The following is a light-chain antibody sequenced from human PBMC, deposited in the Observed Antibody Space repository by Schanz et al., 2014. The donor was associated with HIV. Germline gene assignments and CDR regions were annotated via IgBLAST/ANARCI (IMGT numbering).Light chain of an antibody. CDR2: DVS. Sequence: QSALIQPASVSGSPGQSITISCTGTSADIGSYNYVSWYQQPPGKAPKLMIYDVSNRPSGVSNRFSGSKSGNTASLTVSGLQAEDEADYYCSSYAGSNTYVFGSGTKLTVL. CDR1: SADIGSYNY. V-gene: IGLV2-14*01. J-gene: IGLJ1*01. CDR3: SSYAGSNTYV.